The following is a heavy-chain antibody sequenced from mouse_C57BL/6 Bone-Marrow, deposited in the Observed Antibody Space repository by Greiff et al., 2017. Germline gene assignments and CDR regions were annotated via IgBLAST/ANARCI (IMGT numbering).Heavy chain of an antibody. Sequence: QVQLQQPGAELVKPGASVKLSCKASGYTFTSYWMHWVKQRPGQGLEWIGMIHPNRGSTNYNEKFKSKATLTVDKSSSTAYMQLSSLTSEDSAVYYCARRISEGYDCYHEGYFDVWCTGPTVTVSS. V-gene: IGHV1-64*01. CDR3: ARRISEGYDCYHEGYFDV. CDR2: IHPNRGST. CDR1: GYTFTSYW. J-gene: IGHJ1*03. D-gene: IGHD2-3*01.